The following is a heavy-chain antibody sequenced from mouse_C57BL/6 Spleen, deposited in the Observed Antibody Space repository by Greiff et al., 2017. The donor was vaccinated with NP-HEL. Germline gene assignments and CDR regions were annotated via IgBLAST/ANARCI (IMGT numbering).Heavy chain of an antibody. V-gene: IGHV1-55*01. J-gene: IGHJ1*03. CDR2: IYPGSGST. Sequence: QVQLQQPGAELVKPGASVKLSCKASGYTFTSYWITWVKQRPGQGLEWIGDIYPGSGSTNYIEKFKSKATLTVDTSSSTAYMQLSSLTSEDSAVYYCAREGWLLRYFDVWGTGTTVTVSS. CDR1: GYTFTSYW. CDR3: AREGWLLRYFDV. D-gene: IGHD2-3*01.